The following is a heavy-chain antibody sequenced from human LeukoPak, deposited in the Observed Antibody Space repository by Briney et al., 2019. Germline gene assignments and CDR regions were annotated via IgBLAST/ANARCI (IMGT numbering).Heavy chain of an antibody. D-gene: IGHD2-2*01. CDR2: LIRGGGTT. CDR1: GFTFSSDA. Sequence: GGSLRLSCAASGFTFSSDAMNWVRQPQGKGLEWVSGLIRGGGTTHYADSVKGRFTISSDYSSNTLYLQMNSLRPEDTALYYCAKDHCSRTNCYAGPDYWGQGTLVTVS. CDR3: AKDHCSRTNCYAGPDY. V-gene: IGHV3-23*01. J-gene: IGHJ4*02.